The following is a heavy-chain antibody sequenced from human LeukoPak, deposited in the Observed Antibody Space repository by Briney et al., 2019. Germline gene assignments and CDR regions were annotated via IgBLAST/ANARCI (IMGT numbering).Heavy chain of an antibody. V-gene: IGHV4-4*07. Sequence: SETLSLTXTVSGGSISPHYWSSIRQPAGKGLEWLGRIYTSGNSNYNPSLKSRVTMSVDTSKNQFSLKLASVTAADTAVYYCARAGHGSGSSVDYWGQGTLVTVSS. CDR1: GGSISPHY. CDR2: IYTSGNS. J-gene: IGHJ4*02. D-gene: IGHD3-10*01. CDR3: ARAGHGSGSSVDY.